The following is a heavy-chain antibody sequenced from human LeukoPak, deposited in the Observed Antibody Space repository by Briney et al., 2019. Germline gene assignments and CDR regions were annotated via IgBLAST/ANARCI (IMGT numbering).Heavy chain of an antibody. J-gene: IGHJ4*02. V-gene: IGHV3-21*01. CDR1: GFTFSSYS. Sequence: PGGSLRLSCAASGFTFSSYSMNWVRQAPGKGLEWVSSISSSSSYIYYADSVKGRFTISRGNAKNSLYLQMNSLRAEDTAVYYCAREKGAYSSYDYWGQGTLVTVSS. D-gene: IGHD4-11*01. CDR3: AREKGAYSSYDY. CDR2: ISSSSSYI.